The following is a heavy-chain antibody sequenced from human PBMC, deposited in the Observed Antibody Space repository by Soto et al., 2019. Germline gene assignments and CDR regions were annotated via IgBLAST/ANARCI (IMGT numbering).Heavy chain of an antibody. CDR2: IYNSGSP. CDR3: ARDARGTVVRGIIILDAFDI. Sequence: NPSETLSLTCTVSGGSVSSYYWSWIRQPPGKGLEWIAYIYNSGSPHYSPSLRSRVTISVDTSKNQFSLRLSSVTAADTAVYYCARDARGTVVRGIIILDAFDIWGQGTMVTVSS. D-gene: IGHD3-10*01. CDR1: GGSVSSYY. V-gene: IGHV4-59*02. J-gene: IGHJ3*02.